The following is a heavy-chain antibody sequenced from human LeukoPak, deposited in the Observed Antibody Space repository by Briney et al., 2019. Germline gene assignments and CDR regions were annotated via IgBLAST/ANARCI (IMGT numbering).Heavy chain of an antibody. Sequence: SQTLSLTCTVSGGSISSGSYYWSWIRQPAGKGLEWIGRIYTSGSTNYNPSLKSRVTISVDTSKNQFSLKLSSVTAADTAVYYCARDPSPRGEQPYGMDAWGQGTTITVSS. J-gene: IGHJ6*02. CDR1: GGSISSGSYY. CDR2: IYTSGST. V-gene: IGHV4-61*02. CDR3: ARDPSPRGEQPYGMDA. D-gene: IGHD1-26*01.